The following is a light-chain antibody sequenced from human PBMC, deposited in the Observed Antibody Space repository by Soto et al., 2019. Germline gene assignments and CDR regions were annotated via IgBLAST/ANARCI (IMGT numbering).Light chain of an antibody. V-gene: IGKV3-15*01. CDR3: QQYNNWPLT. CDR2: GAS. CDR1: QSVDNN. J-gene: IGKJ4*01. Sequence: EIVMTQSPVTLSASPGESATLSCRTSQSVDNNVAWYQQKPGQAPRLLIYGASTRATGIPARFSGSGSGTEFTLTISSLQSEDFAVYYCQQYNNWPLTFGGGTKVDIK.